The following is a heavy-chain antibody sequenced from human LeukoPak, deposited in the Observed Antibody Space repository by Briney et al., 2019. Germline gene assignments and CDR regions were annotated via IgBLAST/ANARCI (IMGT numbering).Heavy chain of an antibody. CDR2: ISSIGITI. CDR3: ARGKYYYDSSVRDY. J-gene: IGHJ4*02. CDR1: GFTFSSYE. D-gene: IGHD3-22*01. V-gene: IGHV3-48*03. Sequence: GGSLRLSCAASGFTFSSYEMNWVRQAPGKGLEWVSYISSIGITIYYADSVKGRFTISRDNAKKSLYLQMNSLRAEDTAVYYCARGKYYYDSSVRDYWGQGTLVTVSS.